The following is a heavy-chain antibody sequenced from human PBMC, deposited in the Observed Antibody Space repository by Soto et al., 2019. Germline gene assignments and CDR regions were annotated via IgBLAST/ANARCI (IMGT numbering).Heavy chain of an antibody. CDR2: INPNSGGT. D-gene: IGHD6-19*01. CDR1: GYTFTGYY. Sequence: GASVKVSCKASGYTFTGYYMHWVRQAPGQGLEWMGWINPNSGGTNYAQKFQGGVTMTRDTSISTAYMELSRLRSDDTAVYYCARELLAVAGPAFDPWGQGTLVTVSS. V-gene: IGHV1-2*02. CDR3: ARELLAVAGPAFDP. J-gene: IGHJ5*02.